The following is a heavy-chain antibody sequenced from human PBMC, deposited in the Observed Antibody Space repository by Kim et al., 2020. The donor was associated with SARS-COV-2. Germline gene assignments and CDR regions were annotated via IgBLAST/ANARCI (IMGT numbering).Heavy chain of an antibody. CDR3: ANSVFRLWGYYYGMDV. J-gene: IGHJ6*01. CDR1: GFTFSSYA. D-gene: IGHD3-10*01. CDR2: ISGSGGSP. Sequence: GGSLRLSCAASGFTFSSYAMSWVRQAPGKGLEWVSAISGSGGSPYYADPVKGRFTISIDNSKNTLYLQMNSPRAEDPAVYYCANSVFRLWGYYYGMDVWG. V-gene: IGHV3-23*01.